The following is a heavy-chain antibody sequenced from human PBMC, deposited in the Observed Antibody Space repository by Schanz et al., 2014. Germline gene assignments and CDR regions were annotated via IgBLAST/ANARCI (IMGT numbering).Heavy chain of an antibody. V-gene: IGHV4-31*03. J-gene: IGHJ3*02. CDR1: GGSVSSGGDY. D-gene: IGHD4-17*01. CDR2: ISYSGST. Sequence: QVQLQESGPGLVKPSQTLSLTCTVSGGSVSSGGDYWSWIRQHPGKGLEWIGFISYSGSTYYNPSLKSRVTISVDTSTNQFTVNLSSTTAAYTAVSFCARERGHGGLPGDIWGQGTMVTVSS. CDR3: ARERGHGGLPGDI.